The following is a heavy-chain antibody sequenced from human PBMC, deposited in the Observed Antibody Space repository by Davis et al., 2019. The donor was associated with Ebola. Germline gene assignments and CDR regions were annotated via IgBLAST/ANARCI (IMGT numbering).Heavy chain of an antibody. CDR1: GGSVSSGSYY. CDR2: IYYSGST. Sequence: GSLRLSCTVSGGSVSSGSYYWSWIRQPPEKGLEWVGYIYYSGSTNCNPSLKSRVTISVDTSKNQFSLKLSSVTAADTAVYYCARANPYSSGWYPTDFDYWGQGTLVTVSS. J-gene: IGHJ4*02. CDR3: ARANPYSSGWYPTDFDY. D-gene: IGHD6-19*01. V-gene: IGHV4-61*01.